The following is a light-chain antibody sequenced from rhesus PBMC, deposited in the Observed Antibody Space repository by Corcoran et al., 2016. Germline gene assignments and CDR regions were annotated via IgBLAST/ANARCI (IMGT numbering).Light chain of an antibody. Sequence: EIVMTQSPATLSLSPGERATLSCRASQSVSSYFAWYQQKPGQTPRLLIYGASSRATGIPDRFSGSVFVIDFTLTSSSLEPEDVAVYDCQETSNLSPSFGPGTKLDIK. CDR2: GAS. V-gene: IGKV3-31*02. CDR3: QETSNLSPS. J-gene: IGKJ3*01. CDR1: QSVSSY.